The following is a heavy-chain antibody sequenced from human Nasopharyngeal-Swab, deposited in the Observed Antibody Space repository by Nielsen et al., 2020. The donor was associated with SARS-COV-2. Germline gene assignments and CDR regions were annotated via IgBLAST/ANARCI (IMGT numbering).Heavy chain of an antibody. CDR3: ARGRYSSSWYGLIWYFDL. J-gene: IGHJ2*01. CDR1: GGSFSGYY. D-gene: IGHD6-13*01. CDR2: INHSGST. V-gene: IGHV4-34*01. Sequence: GSLRLSCAVYGGSFSGYYWSWIRQPPGKGLEWIGEINHSGSTNYNPYLKSRVTISVDTSKNQYSLKLSSVTAADTAVYYCARGRYSSSWYGLIWYFDLWGRGTLVTVSS.